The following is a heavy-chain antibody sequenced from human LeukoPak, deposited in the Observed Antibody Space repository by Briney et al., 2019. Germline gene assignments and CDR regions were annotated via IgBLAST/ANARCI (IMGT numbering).Heavy chain of an antibody. V-gene: IGHV4-59*08. CDR1: GGSINSYY. Sequence: SETLSLTCTVSGGSINSYYWSWIRQPPGKGLEWIGHIYNSGNANYNPSLKSRVTISVDTPKNQFSLKLSSVTAADTAVYYCARQPVSPDNWFDPWGQGTLVTVSS. CDR2: IYNSGNA. CDR3: ARQPVSPDNWFDP. J-gene: IGHJ5*02.